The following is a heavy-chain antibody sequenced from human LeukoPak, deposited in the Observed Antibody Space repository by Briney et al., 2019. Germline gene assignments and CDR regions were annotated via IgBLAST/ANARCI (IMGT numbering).Heavy chain of an antibody. CDR1: GFTFSSYG. CDR3: ARPYSSGWDNWFDP. CDR2: ITTSGTTL. Sequence: GGSLRLSCAASGFTFSSYGMSWVRQAPGKGLEWISYITTSGTTLDYADSVKGRFTISRDNAKNSLYLQMNSLRAEDTAVYYCARPYSSGWDNWFDPWGQGTLVTVSS. J-gene: IGHJ5*02. D-gene: IGHD6-19*01. V-gene: IGHV3-48*04.